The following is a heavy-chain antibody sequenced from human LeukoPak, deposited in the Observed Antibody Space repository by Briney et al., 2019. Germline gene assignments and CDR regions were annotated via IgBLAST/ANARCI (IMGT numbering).Heavy chain of an antibody. Sequence: GGSLRLSCAASGFTFSSYGMHWVRQAPGQGLEWMGWINPNSGGTIYAQKFQGRVTMTRDTSISTAYMELSRLRSDDTAVYYCARARWDRARYFDYWGQGTLVTVSS. V-gene: IGHV1-2*02. D-gene: IGHD1-26*01. CDR1: GFTFSSYG. CDR2: INPNSGGT. CDR3: ARARWDRARYFDY. J-gene: IGHJ4*02.